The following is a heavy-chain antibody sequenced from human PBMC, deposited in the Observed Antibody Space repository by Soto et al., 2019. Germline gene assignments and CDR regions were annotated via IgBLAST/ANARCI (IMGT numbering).Heavy chain of an antibody. CDR2: IYYSGST. CDR3: ARRNGGLFDY. J-gene: IGHJ4*02. D-gene: IGHD2-8*01. CDR1: GGSISSSSYY. V-gene: IGHV4-39*01. Sequence: PSETLSLTCTVSGGSISSSSYYWGWIRQPPGKGLEWIGSIYYSGSTYYNPSLKSRVTISVDTSKNQFSLKLSSVTAADTAVYYCARRNGGLFDYWGQATLVTVSS.